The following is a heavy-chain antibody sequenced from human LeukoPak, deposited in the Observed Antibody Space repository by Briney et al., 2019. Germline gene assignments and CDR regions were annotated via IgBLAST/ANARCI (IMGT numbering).Heavy chain of an antibody. D-gene: IGHD3-10*01. J-gene: IGHJ4*02. CDR3: AKESSLLRGPTVIYYFDF. CDR2: ISGGGGST. CDR1: DFTFSTYG. Sequence: GGSLRLSCAASDFTFSTYGMSWVRQAPGKGLEWVSSISGGGGSTYYADSVKGRFTISRDNSKDTLYLQMNSLRAEDTAIYYCAKESSLLRGPTVIYYFDFWGQGTLVTVSS. V-gene: IGHV3-23*01.